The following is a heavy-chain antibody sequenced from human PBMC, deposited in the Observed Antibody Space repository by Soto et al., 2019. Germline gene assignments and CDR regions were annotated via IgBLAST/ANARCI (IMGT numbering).Heavy chain of an antibody. D-gene: IGHD6-13*01. V-gene: IGHV3-30*03. J-gene: IGHJ6*02. CDR1: GLTFSLYG. CDR3: ARGVAAGVYYYYGMDV. Sequence: GGSLRLSCAVSGLTFSLYGMHWVRQAPGKGLEWVAFISYEGRNKYYADSVKGRFTISRDNAKNSLYLQMNSLRAEDTAVYYCARGVAAGVYYYYGMDVWGQGTTVTVSS. CDR2: ISYEGRNK.